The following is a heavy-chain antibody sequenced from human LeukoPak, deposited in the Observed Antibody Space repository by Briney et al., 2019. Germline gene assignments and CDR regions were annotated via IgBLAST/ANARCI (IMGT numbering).Heavy chain of an antibody. D-gene: IGHD3-3*01. Sequence: GGSLRLSCAASGFIFSDHYMDWVRQAPGKGLQWLAVISYDGGKTYYADSVEGRFTISRDNSKSTVYLEINSLRSEDTAIYYCARGFNDFWSGSQLEYWGQGTLVTVSS. J-gene: IGHJ4*02. V-gene: IGHV3-30-3*01. CDR1: GFIFSDHY. CDR3: ARGFNDFWSGSQLEY. CDR2: ISYDGGKT.